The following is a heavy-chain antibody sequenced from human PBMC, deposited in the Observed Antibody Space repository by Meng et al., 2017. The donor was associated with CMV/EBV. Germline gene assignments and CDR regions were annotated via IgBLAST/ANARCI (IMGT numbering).Heavy chain of an antibody. J-gene: IGHJ4*02. Sequence: VASGFTFSSYGMHWVSQAPGKGLEWVAFIRYDGSNKYYADSVKDRFTISRDNSKNTLYLQMNSLRAEDTAVYYCAKSYDFWSGYIDYWGQGTLVTVSS. D-gene: IGHD3-3*01. CDR3: AKSYDFWSGYIDY. CDR1: GFTFSSYG. CDR2: IRYDGSNK. V-gene: IGHV3-30*02.